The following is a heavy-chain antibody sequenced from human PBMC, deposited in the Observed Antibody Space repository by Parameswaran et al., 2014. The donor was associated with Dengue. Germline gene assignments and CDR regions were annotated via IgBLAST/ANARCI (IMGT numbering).Heavy chain of an antibody. J-gene: IGHJ5*02. D-gene: IGHD2-2*01. CDR2: IIPIFGTA. Sequence: WVRQAPGQGLEWMGGIIPIFGTANYAQKFQGRVTITADESTSTAYMELSSLRSEDTAVYYCARVRCSSTSCYALGNWFDPWGQGTLVTVSS. V-gene: IGHV1-69*01. CDR3: ARVRCSSTSCYALGNWFDP.